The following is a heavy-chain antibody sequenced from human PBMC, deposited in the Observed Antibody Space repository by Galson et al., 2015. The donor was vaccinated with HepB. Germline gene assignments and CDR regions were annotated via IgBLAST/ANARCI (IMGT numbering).Heavy chain of an antibody. V-gene: IGHV3-30*04. CDR3: ARDHVPGIAAAGPWV. J-gene: IGHJ4*02. Sequence: SLRLSCAASGFTFSSYAMHWVRQAPGKGLEWVAVISYDGSNKYYADSVKGRFTISRDNSKNTLYLQMNSLRAEDTAVYYCARDHVPGIAAAGPWVWGQGTLVTVSS. CDR1: GFTFSSYA. D-gene: IGHD6-13*01. CDR2: ISYDGSNK.